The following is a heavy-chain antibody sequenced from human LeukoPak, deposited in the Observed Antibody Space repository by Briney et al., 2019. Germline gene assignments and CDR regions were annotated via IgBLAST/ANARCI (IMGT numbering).Heavy chain of an antibody. CDR3: AGGGTSANFDY. D-gene: IGHD4-23*01. CDR2: IYSGGRT. V-gene: IGHV3-53*01. Sequence: GGSLRLSCAAADFSVSANYLTWVRQAPGEGLEWVSVIYSGGRTYYADSVKGRFTISRDNSKNTVFLQMNSLRVEDTAVYYCAGGGTSANFDYWGPGTLVTVSS. CDR1: DFSVSANY. J-gene: IGHJ4*02.